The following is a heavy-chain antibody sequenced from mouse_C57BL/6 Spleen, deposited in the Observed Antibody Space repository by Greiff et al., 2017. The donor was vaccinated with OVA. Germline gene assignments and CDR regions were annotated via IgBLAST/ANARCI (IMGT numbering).Heavy chain of an antibody. V-gene: IGHV1-82*01. D-gene: IGHD3-2*02. J-gene: IGHJ4*01. CDR3: ATSSGYYYAMDY. Sequence: VQLQESGPELVKPGASVKISCKASGYAFSSSWMNWVKQRPGKGLEWIGRIYPGDGDTNYNGKFKGKATLTADKSSCTAYMQLSSLTSEDSAVYFCATSSGYYYAMDYWGQGTSVTVSS. CDR2: IYPGDGDT. CDR1: GYAFSSSW.